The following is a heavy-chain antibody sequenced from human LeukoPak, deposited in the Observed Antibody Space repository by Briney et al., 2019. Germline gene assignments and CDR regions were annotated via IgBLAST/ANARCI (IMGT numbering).Heavy chain of an antibody. CDR2: MNPNSGNT. D-gene: IGHD6-19*01. CDR3: ARGIFRVAGTGVHY. Sequence: ASVKVSCKASGYTFTSYDINWVRQATGQGLEWMGWMNPNSGNTGYAQKFQGRVTMTRNTSISTAYMELSSLRSEDTAGYYCARGIFRVAGTGVHYWGQGTLVTVSS. J-gene: IGHJ4*02. CDR1: GYTFTSYD. V-gene: IGHV1-8*01.